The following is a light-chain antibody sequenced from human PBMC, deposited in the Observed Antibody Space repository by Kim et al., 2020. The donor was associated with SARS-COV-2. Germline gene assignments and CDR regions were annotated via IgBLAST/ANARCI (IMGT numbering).Light chain of an antibody. CDR2: GKN. J-gene: IGLJ3*02. CDR1: SLRLYY. V-gene: IGLV3-19*01. CDR3: NSRDSSGDHLV. Sequence: SSELTQDPAVSVALGQTVKITCQGESLRLYYASWYQHKPGQAPVLVIYGKNNRPSVIPDRFSASDSGDTASLTISGAQAEDEADYYCNSRDSSGDHLVFGGGTQLTVL.